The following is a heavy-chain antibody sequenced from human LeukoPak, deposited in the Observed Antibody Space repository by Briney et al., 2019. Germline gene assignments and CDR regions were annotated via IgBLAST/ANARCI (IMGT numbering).Heavy chain of an antibody. Sequence: PGESLRLSYAASGFTFSNVWMSWVRQVPGKGLEWVGRIKSKTDSGTTDYAAPVKGRFTVSRDDSENTLYLQMNSLKTEDTAVYYCTTGIWFGENRIDYWGQGTLVTVSP. D-gene: IGHD3-10*01. CDR2: IKSKTDSGTT. CDR3: TTGIWFGENRIDY. V-gene: IGHV3-15*01. CDR1: GFTFSNVW. J-gene: IGHJ4*02.